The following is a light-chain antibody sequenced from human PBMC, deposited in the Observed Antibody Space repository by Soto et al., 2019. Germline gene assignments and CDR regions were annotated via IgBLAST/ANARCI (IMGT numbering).Light chain of an antibody. CDR1: QSISSW. Sequence: DIQITQSPSTLSASVGDRVTITCRASQSISSWLAWYQQKPGKAPKLLIYHASTWESGVPSRFSGSGSGTEFTLTISSLQPDDFATYYCQQYMSYSFGQGTKVDIK. CDR2: HAS. CDR3: QQYMSYS. J-gene: IGKJ1*01. V-gene: IGKV1-5*01.